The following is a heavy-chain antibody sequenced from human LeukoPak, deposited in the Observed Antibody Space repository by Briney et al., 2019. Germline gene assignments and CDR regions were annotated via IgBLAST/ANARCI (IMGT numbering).Heavy chain of an antibody. CDR1: GGSVTNSY. Sequence: PSETLSLTCTVSGGSVTNSYWSWIRQPPGKGLEWIGYIFYSGSTNRNPSLKSRVTISIDTSKNQFSLKLTSVTAADTAVYYCARQQDVFDNWGQGTLVTVSS. V-gene: IGHV4-59*08. CDR2: IFYSGST. CDR3: ARQQDVFDN. J-gene: IGHJ4*02.